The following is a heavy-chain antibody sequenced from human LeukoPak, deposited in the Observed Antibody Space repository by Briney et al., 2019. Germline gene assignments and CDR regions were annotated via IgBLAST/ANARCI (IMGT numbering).Heavy chain of an antibody. CDR1: GYTFTSYG. D-gene: IGHD3-22*01. J-gene: IGHJ3*02. Sequence: ASVKVSCKASGYTFTSYGISWVRQAPGQGLEWMGWISAYNGNTNYAQKLQGRVTMTRNTSISTAYMELSSLRSEDTAVYYCARNKYYYDSSGYYYVAFDIWGQGTMVTVSS. CDR2: ISAYNGNT. CDR3: ARNKYYYDSSGYYYVAFDI. V-gene: IGHV1-18*01.